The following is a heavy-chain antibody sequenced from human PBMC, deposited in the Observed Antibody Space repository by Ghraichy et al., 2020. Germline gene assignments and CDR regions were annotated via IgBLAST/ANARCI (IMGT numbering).Heavy chain of an antibody. Sequence: GESLNNSCVGSGFALSSYSMNWVRQAPGRGLEWVSYITSSSRFISYADSVKGRFTVSRDNAQNSLYLQMKSLRDDDTAVYYCARGSTVVRFYYYDDMDVWGQGTTVTVSS. V-gene: IGHV3-48*02. J-gene: IGHJ6*02. D-gene: IGHD4-23*01. CDR3: ARGSTVVRFYYYDDMDV. CDR2: ITSSSRFI. CDR1: GFALSSYS.